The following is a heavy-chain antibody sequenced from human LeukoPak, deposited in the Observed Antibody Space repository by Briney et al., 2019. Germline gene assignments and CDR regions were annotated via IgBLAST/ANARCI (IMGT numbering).Heavy chain of an antibody. CDR2: VSGTGDKT. D-gene: IGHD6-6*01. CDR1: EFTFSRFA. J-gene: IGHJ6*03. V-gene: IGHV3-23*01. Sequence: GGSLRLSCVASEFTFSRFAMSWVRQAPGRGLEWISSVSGTGDKTHYTDSVKGRFTISRDNSKDTLYLHMSALRAAHTAVYYCAKPSIPARPFLTYLYYYLDVWGEGTTVIVSS. CDR3: AKPSIPARPFLTYLYYYLDV.